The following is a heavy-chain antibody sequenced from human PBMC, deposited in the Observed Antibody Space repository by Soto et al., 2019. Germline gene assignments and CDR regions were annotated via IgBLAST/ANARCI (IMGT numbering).Heavy chain of an antibody. V-gene: IGHV2-5*01. J-gene: IGHJ5*02. D-gene: IGHD4-17*01. CDR2: IYWNDDK. CDR3: AHRGYGDYPRDNRFDP. Sequence: KESGPTLVRPTQTLTLTCTFSGFSVSTGGVGVGWIRQPPGKALEWLALIYWNDDKRYSPSLKSRLTITKDTSKNQVVLTMTNMDPADSATYYCAHRGYGDYPRDNRFDPWGQGTLVTVSS. CDR1: GFSVSTGGVG.